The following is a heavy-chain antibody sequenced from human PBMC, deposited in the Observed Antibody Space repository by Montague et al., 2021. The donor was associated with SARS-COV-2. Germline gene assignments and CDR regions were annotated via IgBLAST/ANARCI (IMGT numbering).Heavy chain of an antibody. D-gene: IGHD6-13*01. J-gene: IGHJ1*01. V-gene: IGHV3-23*03. CDR3: AKRYSSRWYPQYFQH. CDR2: IYSGGSST. CDR1: GLTFSSYA. Sequence: SLRLSCAASGLTFSSYAMSWVRQAPGKGLEWVSVIYSGGSSTYYADSVKGRFTISRDNSKNTLHLQMNILRAEDTAVYYCAKRYSSRWYPQYFQHWGQGTLVTVSS.